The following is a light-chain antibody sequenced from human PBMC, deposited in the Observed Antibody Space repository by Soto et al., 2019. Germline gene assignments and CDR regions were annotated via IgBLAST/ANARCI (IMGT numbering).Light chain of an antibody. CDR1: QSISTY. V-gene: IGKV1-39*01. Sequence: DIQMTQSPSPLSGSVGDRVTITCRASQSISTYLHWYQQKPGKAPNLLIYAASTLQSGVPSRFSGSGSGTDFTLTISSLQPEDFATYFCQHGYSTPLTFGGGTKVDIK. CDR3: QHGYSTPLT. CDR2: AAS. J-gene: IGKJ4*01.